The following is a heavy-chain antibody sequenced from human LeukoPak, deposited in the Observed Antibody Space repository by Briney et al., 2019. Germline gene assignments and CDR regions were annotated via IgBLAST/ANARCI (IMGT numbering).Heavy chain of an antibody. CDR1: GGSISSSSYY. Sequence: PSETLSLTCTVSGGSISSSSYYWGRIRQPPEKGLEWIGSIYYSGSTYYNPSLKSRVTISVDTSKNQFSLKLSSVTAADTAVYYCAGREKMATIGGYFDYWGQGTLVTVSS. J-gene: IGHJ4*02. CDR3: AGREKMATIGGYFDY. V-gene: IGHV4-39*01. D-gene: IGHD5-24*01. CDR2: IYYSGST.